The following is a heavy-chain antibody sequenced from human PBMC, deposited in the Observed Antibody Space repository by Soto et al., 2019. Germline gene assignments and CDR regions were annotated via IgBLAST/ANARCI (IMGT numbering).Heavy chain of an antibody. V-gene: IGHV3-23*01. CDR3: AKTYSSGWYDFDS. Sequence: EVQLLQSGGGLVQPGGSLRLSCEASGFTFRNYGMTWVRQAPGKGLEWVSFISGGGDNTYYADPVKGRFTISRDNSKNTLYLQVSSLSAEDTAIYYCAKTYSSGWYDFDSWGQGTLVTVSS. J-gene: IGHJ5*01. D-gene: IGHD6-19*01. CDR2: ISGGGDNT. CDR1: GFTFRNYG.